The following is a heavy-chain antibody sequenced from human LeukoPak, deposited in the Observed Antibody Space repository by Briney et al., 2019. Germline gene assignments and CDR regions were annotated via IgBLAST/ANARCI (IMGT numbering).Heavy chain of an antibody. CDR1: GFTFSSYS. Sequence: GGSLRLSCAASGFTFSSYSMNWVRQAPGKGLEWVSYISSSSSTIYYADSMKGRFTISRDNAKNSLYLQMNSLRAEDTAVYYCARVLSGYSYGYHFDYWGQGTLVTVSS. D-gene: IGHD5-18*01. CDR3: ARVLSGYSYGYHFDY. V-gene: IGHV3-48*04. J-gene: IGHJ4*02. CDR2: ISSSSSTI.